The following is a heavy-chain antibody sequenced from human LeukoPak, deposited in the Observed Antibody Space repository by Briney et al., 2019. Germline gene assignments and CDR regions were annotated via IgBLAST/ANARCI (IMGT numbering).Heavy chain of an antibody. J-gene: IGHJ4*02. CDR2: IYYSGST. D-gene: IGHD1-7*01. V-gene: IGHV4-39*01. CDR3: ARLSPPEYNWNYGYHFDY. CDR1: GGSISSSSYY. Sequence: PSETLSLTCTVSGGSISSSSYYWGWIRQPPGKGLEWIGSIYYSGSTYYNPSLKSRVTISVDTSKSQFSLKLSSVTAADTAVYYCARLSPPEYNWNYGYHFDYWGQGTLVTASS.